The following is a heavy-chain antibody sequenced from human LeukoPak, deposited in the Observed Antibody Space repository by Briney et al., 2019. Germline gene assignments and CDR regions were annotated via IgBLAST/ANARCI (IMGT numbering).Heavy chain of an antibody. CDR1: GFTFTNYA. V-gene: IGHV3-23*01. CDR2: VSHTGFST. Sequence: PGGSLRLSCAASGFTFTNYAMTWVRQAPGKGLEWVSTVSHTGFSTYYADSVKGRFTISRDNLKNTVYLQMNSLRAGDTAVYYCAKDSGATPYYYDYWGQGTLVTVSS. D-gene: IGHD1-26*01. J-gene: IGHJ4*02. CDR3: AKDSGATPYYYDY.